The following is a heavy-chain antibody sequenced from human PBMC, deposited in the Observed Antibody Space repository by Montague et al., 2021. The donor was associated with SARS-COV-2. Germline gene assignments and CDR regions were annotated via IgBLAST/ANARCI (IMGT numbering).Heavy chain of an antibody. CDR3: ARLLLYCSSTRCYEARFDP. CDR2: IYYSGST. D-gene: IGHD2-2*01. J-gene: IGHJ5*02. CDR1: GGSISSSSYY. V-gene: IGHV4-39*01. Sequence: SETLSLTCTVSGGSISSSSYYWGWIRQPPGNLLEWIGSIYYSGSTYYNPSLKSRVTISVDTSKNQFSLKLSSVTAADQAVYYCARLLLYCSSTRCYEARFDPWGQGTLVTVSS.